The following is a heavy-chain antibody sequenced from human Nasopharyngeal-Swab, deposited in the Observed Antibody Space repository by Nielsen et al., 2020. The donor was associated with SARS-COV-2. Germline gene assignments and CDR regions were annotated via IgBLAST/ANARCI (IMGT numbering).Heavy chain of an antibody. D-gene: IGHD1-14*01. V-gene: IGHV1-2*06. CDR1: GYTFTDYY. CDR3: ARDDGDVPGMTGSGPPGGY. J-gene: IGHJ4*02. CDR2: INPHSGDT. Sequence: ASVKVSCKASGYTFTDYYMHWVRQAPGEGLEYMGRINPHSGDTNFAQKFQGRVTVTRDTSINTAYMGLSSLRFDDTAVYYRARDDGDVPGMTGSGPPGGYWGQGTLVTVSS.